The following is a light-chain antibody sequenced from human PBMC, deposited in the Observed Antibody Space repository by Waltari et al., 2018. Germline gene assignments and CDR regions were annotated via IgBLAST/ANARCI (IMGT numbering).Light chain of an antibody. CDR1: QSIATN. Sequence: EVVMTQSPATLSVSPGERASLSCRASQSIATNLAWYQQKPGQAPRLLVYDASTRAPSLPARFRGSGSMTEFTLTISSLQSEDSAVSYCQQYNRWPPITFGQGTRLEIK. CDR2: DAS. CDR3: QQYNRWPPIT. V-gene: IGKV3-15*01. J-gene: IGKJ5*01.